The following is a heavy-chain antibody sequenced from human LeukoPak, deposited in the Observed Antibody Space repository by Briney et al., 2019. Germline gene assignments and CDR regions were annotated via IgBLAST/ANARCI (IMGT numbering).Heavy chain of an antibody. Sequence: PSETLSLTCSVSGVSLSSGSNYWGWTRHPPGKTLGWIGSIYSRGNTYYNPCLKSRVLILIDTAKNHFSLNLSSVTAADTAVYYCARSDGYGLVGIWGQGTMVTVSS. D-gene: IGHD3-10*01. V-gene: IGHV4-39*07. CDR3: ARSDGYGLVGI. CDR1: GVSLSSGSNY. J-gene: IGHJ3*02. CDR2: IYSRGNT.